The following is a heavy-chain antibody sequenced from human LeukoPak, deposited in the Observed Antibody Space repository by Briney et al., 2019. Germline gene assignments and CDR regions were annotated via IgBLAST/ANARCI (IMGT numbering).Heavy chain of an antibody. CDR2: IYYSGST. CDR1: GGSISSYY. D-gene: IGHD2-8*02. CDR3: AGSTGSYYS. J-gene: IGHJ4*02. Sequence: SETLSLTCTVSGGSISSYYWSWIRQPPGKGLEWIGYIYYSGSTNYNPSLKSRVAISVDTSKNQFSLQLSSVTAADTAVYYCAGSTGSYYSWGQGTLVTVSS. V-gene: IGHV4-59*08.